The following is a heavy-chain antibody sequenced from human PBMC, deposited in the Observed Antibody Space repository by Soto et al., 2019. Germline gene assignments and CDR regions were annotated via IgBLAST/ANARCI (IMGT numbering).Heavy chain of an antibody. D-gene: IGHD4-17*01. V-gene: IGHV4-30-4*01. CDR1: GGSISGGVCY. Sequence: QVQLQESGPGLVKPSQTLSLTCTVSGGSISGGVCYWSWIRQPPGKGLEWIGYFFDSGSSYYNPSLKSRVIVTGDTSKNQFILRLSSVTAADTAVYYCARDIILLTTDLYFDLWGRGTLVSVS. J-gene: IGHJ2*01. CDR3: ARDIILLTTDLYFDL. CDR2: FFDSGSS.